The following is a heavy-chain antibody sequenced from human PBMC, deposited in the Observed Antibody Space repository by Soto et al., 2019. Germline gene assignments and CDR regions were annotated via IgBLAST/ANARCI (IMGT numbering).Heavy chain of an antibody. D-gene: IGHD4-17*01. Sequence: SETLSLTCAVYCGSFSGYYWSWIRQPPGKGLEWIGEINHSGSTNYNPSLKSRVTISADKSKNQFTLKLSSVTAADTAVYYCASSGYWLIVTTVPYYFDYWGQGTLVTVS. V-gene: IGHV4-34*01. CDR3: ASSGYWLIVTTVPYYFDY. J-gene: IGHJ4*02. CDR1: CGSFSGYY. CDR2: INHSGST.